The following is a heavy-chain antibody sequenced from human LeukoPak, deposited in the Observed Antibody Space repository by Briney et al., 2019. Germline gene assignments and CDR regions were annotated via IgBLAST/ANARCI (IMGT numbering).Heavy chain of an antibody. D-gene: IGHD6-13*01. CDR3: ASGQKLGF. CDR2: IKQDGSDK. Sequence: PGGSLRLSCVASGFTFSSYWMSWVRQAPGKGLEWVANIKQDGSDKYYVDSVKGRFTISRDNAKNSLYLQMNSLRAEATAVYYCASGQKLGFWGQGTLVTVSS. J-gene: IGHJ4*02. V-gene: IGHV3-7*01. CDR1: GFTFSSYW.